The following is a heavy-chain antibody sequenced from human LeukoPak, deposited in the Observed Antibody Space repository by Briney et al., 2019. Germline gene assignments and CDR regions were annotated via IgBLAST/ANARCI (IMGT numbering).Heavy chain of an antibody. J-gene: IGHJ4*02. CDR1: GFTFSSYA. CDR2: ISYDGSNK. V-gene: IGHV3-30-3*01. Sequence: GGSLRLSCAASGFTFSSYAMHWVRQAPGKGLEWVAVISYDGSNKYYADSVKGRFTISRDNSKNTLYLQMNSLRAEDTAVYYCAREAWGRHLRYFDYWGQGTLVTVSS. CDR3: AREAWGRHLRYFDY. D-gene: IGHD3-16*01.